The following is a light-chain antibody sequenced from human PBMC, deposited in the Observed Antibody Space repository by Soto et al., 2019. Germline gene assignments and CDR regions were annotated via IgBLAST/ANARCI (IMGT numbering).Light chain of an antibody. Sequence: EIVLTQSPATLSLSPGERATLSCRASQSVSTYLAWYQQKPGQAPRLLIYDTSNRATGIPARFSGSGSGTDFNLTISSLEPEDFAVYYCQQRSNWPTFGQGTKVNFK. CDR2: DTS. V-gene: IGKV3-11*01. CDR3: QQRSNWPT. J-gene: IGKJ1*01. CDR1: QSVSTY.